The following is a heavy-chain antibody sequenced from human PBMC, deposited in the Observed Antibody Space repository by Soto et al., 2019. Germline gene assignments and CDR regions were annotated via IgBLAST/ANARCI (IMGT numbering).Heavy chain of an antibody. V-gene: IGHV1-18*01. J-gene: IGHJ4*02. CDR2: ITAHNGDT. CDR1: GYIFDTYG. CDR3: ERMGTCRSGRCYSRTLDF. D-gene: IGHD2-15*01. Sequence: QVHLLQSGAEVKKPGASVKVSCKASGYIFDTYGISWVRQAPGQGLEWLGWITAHNGDTNYAQKVQGRFTVTTETSTRTAHMQLSNLRSDDTAMYYCERMGTCRSGRCYSRTLDFWGQGTLVSVSS.